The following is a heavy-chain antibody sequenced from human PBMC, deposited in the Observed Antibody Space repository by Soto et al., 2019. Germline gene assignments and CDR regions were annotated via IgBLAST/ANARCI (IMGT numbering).Heavy chain of an antibody. J-gene: IGHJ5*02. V-gene: IGHV4-61*01. CDR1: GGSVSSGSYY. CDR2: IYYSGST. CDR3: ARELRYNWNDGGNWFDP. Sequence: SETLSLTCTVSGGSVSSGSYYWSWIRQPPGKGLEWIGYIYYSGSTNYNPSLKSRVTISVDTSKNQFSLKLSSVTAADTAVYYCARELRYNWNDGGNWFDPWGQGTLVTVSS. D-gene: IGHD1-20*01.